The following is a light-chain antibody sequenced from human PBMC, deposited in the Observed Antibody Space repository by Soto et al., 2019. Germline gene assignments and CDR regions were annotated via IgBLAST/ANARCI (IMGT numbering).Light chain of an antibody. CDR2: DAS. V-gene: IGKV1-5*01. J-gene: IGKJ2*01. CDR3: QQYNSYSYT. CDR1: QSISSW. Sequence: DIQMTQSPSTLSASVGDRVTITCRASQSISSWLVWYQQKPGKAPKLLIYDASSLESGVPSRFSGSGSGTEFTLTISSLQPDDFATYYCQQYNSYSYTLGQGTKLEIK.